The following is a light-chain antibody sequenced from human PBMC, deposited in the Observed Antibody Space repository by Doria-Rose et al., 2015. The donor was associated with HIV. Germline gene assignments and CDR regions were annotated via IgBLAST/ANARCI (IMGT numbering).Light chain of an antibody. CDR3: RQYGTSWT. Sequence: VLTQPPGTLSLSPGERATLSCRASQSFSSTYLAWYQQRPGQAPSLLIYDGSTRATGIPDRFSASGSGTDFTLTINRLEPEDFALYYCRQYGTSWTFGQGTKVEI. V-gene: IGKV3-20*01. CDR1: QSFSSTY. J-gene: IGKJ1*01. CDR2: DGS.